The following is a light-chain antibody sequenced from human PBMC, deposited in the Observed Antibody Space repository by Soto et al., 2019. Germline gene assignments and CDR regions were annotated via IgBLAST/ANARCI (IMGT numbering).Light chain of an antibody. J-gene: IGKJ1*01. CDR2: GAS. V-gene: IGKV3-20*01. CDR1: QSVDDMY. CDR3: QFGTLVWT. Sequence: EIVLTQSPGTLSLSPGERATLSCRASQSVDDMYLAWYQQKPGQPPRLLIYGASNRASGIPNMFSGSGSGTVFTLTVSRLEPEDFAVYYCQFGTLVWTFGQGTKVEVK.